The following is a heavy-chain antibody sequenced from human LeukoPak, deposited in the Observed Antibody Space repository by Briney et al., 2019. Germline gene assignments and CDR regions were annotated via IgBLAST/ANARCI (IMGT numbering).Heavy chain of an antibody. CDR2: ISYDGSNK. CDR3: AREHMSSPFDY. J-gene: IGHJ4*02. D-gene: IGHD2-21*01. CDR1: GFPFSSYG. Sequence: GGSLRLSCAASGFPFSSYGMHWVRQAPGKGLEWVAVISYDGSNKYYADSVKGRFTISRDNSKNTLYLLMNSLRAEDTAVYYCAREHMSSPFDYWGQGTLVTVSS. V-gene: IGHV3-30*03.